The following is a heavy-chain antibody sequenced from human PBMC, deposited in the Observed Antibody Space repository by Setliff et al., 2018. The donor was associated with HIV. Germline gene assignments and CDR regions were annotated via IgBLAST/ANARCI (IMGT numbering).Heavy chain of an antibody. D-gene: IGHD7-27*01. V-gene: IGHV4-39*01. Sequence: SETLSLTCTVSGGSLISETHYWGWIRQPPGKGLEWIASVSYSGRSHYSAPLKSRVVISADSSNDQFSLKVKYVSAADTVVYFCARHAQLGGAHFDLWGPGSLVTVSS. CDR2: VSYSGRS. J-gene: IGHJ2*01. CDR1: GGSLISETHY. CDR3: ARHAQLGGAHFDL.